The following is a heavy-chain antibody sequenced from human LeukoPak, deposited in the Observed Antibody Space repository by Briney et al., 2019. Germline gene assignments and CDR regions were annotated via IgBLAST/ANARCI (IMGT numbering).Heavy chain of an antibody. J-gene: IGHJ4*02. CDR2: ISSSSSTI. Sequence: HPGGSLRLSCAASGFTFSTYSMNWVRQAPGKGLEWVSYISSSSSTIYYADSVKGRFTISRDNAKNSLYLQMNSLRAEDTAVYYCARGDTYYYDSSGYYILSEIDYWGQGTLVTVSS. V-gene: IGHV3-48*01. CDR3: ARGDTYYYDSSGYYILSEIDY. CDR1: GFTFSTYS. D-gene: IGHD3-22*01.